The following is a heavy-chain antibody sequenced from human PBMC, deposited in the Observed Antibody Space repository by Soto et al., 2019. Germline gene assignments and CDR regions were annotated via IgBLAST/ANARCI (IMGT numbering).Heavy chain of an antibody. J-gene: IGHJ5*02. Sequence: QVQLVQSGAEVKKSGASVKVSCEASGYIFTDYTIHWVRQAPGQRLELMGWINAGNGDTKYSHQFQGRVTFSRDTSASTVYMELSSLRSEDTAVYYCAREGLVRGVLRGIRFDPWGQGTLVIVSS. CDR2: INAGNGDT. CDR3: AREGLVRGVLRGIRFDP. CDR1: GYIFTDYT. V-gene: IGHV1-3*01. D-gene: IGHD3-10*01.